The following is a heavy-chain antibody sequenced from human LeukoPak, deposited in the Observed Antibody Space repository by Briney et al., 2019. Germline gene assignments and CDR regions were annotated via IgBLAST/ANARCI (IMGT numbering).Heavy chain of an antibody. J-gene: IGHJ4*02. CDR1: GFTFDDYT. D-gene: IGHD1-26*01. CDR3: AGQYSGSYPY. CDR2: ISWDGGST. Sequence: PGGSLRLSCAASGFTFDDYTMHWVRQAPGKGLEWVSLISWDGGSTYYADSVKGRFTISRDNSKNSLYLQMNSLRTEDTALYYCAGQYSGSYPYCGQGTLVTVSS. V-gene: IGHV3-43*01.